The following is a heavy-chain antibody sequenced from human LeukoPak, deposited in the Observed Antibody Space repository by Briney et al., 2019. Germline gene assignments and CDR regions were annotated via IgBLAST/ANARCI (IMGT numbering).Heavy chain of an antibody. J-gene: IGHJ6*02. D-gene: IGHD1-20*01. Sequence: GGSLRLSCAASGFTFSSYAMHWVRQAPGKRLEWVAVISYDGSNKYYADSVKGRFTISRDNSKNTLYLQMNSLRAEDTAVYYCARGITGTTKYYYYGMDVWGQGTTVTVSS. V-gene: IGHV3-30*04. CDR1: GFTFSSYA. CDR2: ISYDGSNK. CDR3: ARGITGTTKYYYYGMDV.